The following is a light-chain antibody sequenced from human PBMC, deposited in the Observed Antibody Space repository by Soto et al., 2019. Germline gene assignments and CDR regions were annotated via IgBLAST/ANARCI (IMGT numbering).Light chain of an antibody. V-gene: IGKV1-5*03. CDR3: QQYNSYSRT. Sequence: DIQMTQSPSTLSASVGDRVTITCRASQSISSWLAWYQQKPGKAPKLLIYKASSLESGVPSRFSGSGSRTEFTVTISTLQPDDFATYYGQQYNSYSRTFGQGTKVEIK. J-gene: IGKJ1*01. CDR2: KAS. CDR1: QSISSW.